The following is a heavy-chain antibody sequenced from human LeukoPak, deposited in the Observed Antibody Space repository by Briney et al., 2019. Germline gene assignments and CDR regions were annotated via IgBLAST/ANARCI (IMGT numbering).Heavy chain of an antibody. V-gene: IGHV4-59*02. D-gene: IGHD6-19*01. Sequence: SETLSLTCTVSAASVRSHHWSWIRQPPGKGLEWIGYVYYSGNTNYNPSLKSRLTISIDTSKNQFSLKLSSVTAADTAVYYCARVGSGCFDFWGQGTLVTVSS. CDR3: ARVGSGCFDF. J-gene: IGHJ4*02. CDR2: VYYSGNT. CDR1: AASVRSHH.